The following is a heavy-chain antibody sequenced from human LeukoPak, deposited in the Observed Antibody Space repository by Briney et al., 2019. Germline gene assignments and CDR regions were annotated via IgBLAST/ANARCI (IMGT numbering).Heavy chain of an antibody. V-gene: IGHV4-34*01. CDR1: GGSFSGYY. D-gene: IGHD3-3*01. J-gene: IGHJ4*02. Sequence: PSETLSLTCAVYGGSFSGYYWSWIRQPPGKGLEWIGEINHSGSTNYNPSLKSRVTISVDTSKNQFSLKLSSVTAADTAVYYCASDSGKYFDYWGQGALVTVSS. CDR3: ASDSGKYFDY. CDR2: INHSGST.